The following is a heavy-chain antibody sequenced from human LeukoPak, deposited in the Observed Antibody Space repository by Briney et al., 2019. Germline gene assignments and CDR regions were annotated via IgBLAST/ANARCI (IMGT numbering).Heavy chain of an antibody. CDR3: ATGRGGDGSGSYPFDY. CDR1: GYTFTGYY. J-gene: IGHJ4*02. V-gene: IGHV1-2*02. Sequence: ASVKVSCKASGYTFTGYYMHWVRQAPGQGLEWMGWINPNSGGTNYAQKFQGRVTMTRDTSISTAYMELSRLRSDDTAVYYCATGRGGDGSGSYPFDYWGQGTLVTVSS. CDR2: INPNSGGT. D-gene: IGHD3-10*01.